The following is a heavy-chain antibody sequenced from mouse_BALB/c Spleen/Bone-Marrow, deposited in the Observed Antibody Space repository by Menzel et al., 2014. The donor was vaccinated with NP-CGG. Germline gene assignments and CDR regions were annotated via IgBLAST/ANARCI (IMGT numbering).Heavy chain of an antibody. CDR3: AGDSGNVFAY. V-gene: IGHV2-9*02. J-gene: IGHJ3*01. CDR2: ISAGGST. D-gene: IGHD1-3*01. Sequence: VKLVESGPGLVAPSQSLSITCTVSGFSLTSYGVHWVRQPPGKGLEWLGVISAGGSTNYNSALMSRLSTSKGNSKSQVFLKMNSLETDGGARDYCAGDSGNVFAYWGQGTLVTVSA. CDR1: GFSLTSYG.